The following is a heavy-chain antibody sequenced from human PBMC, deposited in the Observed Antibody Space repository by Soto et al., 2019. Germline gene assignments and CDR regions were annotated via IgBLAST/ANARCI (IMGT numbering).Heavy chain of an antibody. CDR3: AKDGDIAAAGTGCPQCPYYYYYGMDV. CDR1: GFTFSSYA. V-gene: IGHV3-23*01. Sequence: PGGSLRLSCAASGFTFSSYAMSWVRQAPGKGLEWVSAISGSGGSTYYADSVKGRFTISRDNSKNTLYLQMNSLRAEDTAVYYCAKDGDIAAAGTGCPQCPYYYYYGMDVWGQGTTVTVSS. CDR2: ISGSGGST. D-gene: IGHD6-13*01. J-gene: IGHJ6*02.